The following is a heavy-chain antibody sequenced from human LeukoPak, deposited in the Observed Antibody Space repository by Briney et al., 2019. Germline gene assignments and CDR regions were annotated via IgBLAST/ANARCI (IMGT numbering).Heavy chain of an antibody. CDR3: ARDPGYVDPWGHDAFDV. Sequence: PSETLSRTCIVSGYSISSSNYYWDWIRQPPGKGLEWIGNIHYTGNTDYNPSLKSRLTISMDTSKSQISLKLDSVTAADTAMYYCARDPGYVDPWGHDAFDVWGRGTMVTVSS. J-gene: IGHJ3*01. D-gene: IGHD4-17*01. CDR2: IHYTGNT. CDR1: GYSISSSNYY. V-gene: IGHV4-39*07.